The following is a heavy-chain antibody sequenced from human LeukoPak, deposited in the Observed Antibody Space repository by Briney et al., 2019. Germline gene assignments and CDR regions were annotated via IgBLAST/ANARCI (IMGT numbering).Heavy chain of an antibody. V-gene: IGHV3-21*01. CDR1: GFTFSSYS. D-gene: IGHD6-19*01. CDR3: ARGVPSSGWYSGAFDI. J-gene: IGHJ3*02. Sequence: GGSLRLSCAASGFTFSSYSMNWVRQAPGKGLEWVSSISSSSSYIYYADSVKVRFTISGDNAKNSLYLQMNSMRAEDRAVYYCARGVPSSGWYSGAFDIWGQGTMVNVSS. CDR2: ISSSSSYI.